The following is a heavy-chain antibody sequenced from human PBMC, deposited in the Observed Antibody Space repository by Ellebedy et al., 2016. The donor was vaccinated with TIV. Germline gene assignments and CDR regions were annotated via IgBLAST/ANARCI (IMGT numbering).Heavy chain of an antibody. J-gene: IGHJ4*02. Sequence: MPSETLSLTCTVSGASVISSYWTWIRQPPGKGLEWIGYIYNSVTTNYNPSLKPRVTISVDTSKNQFFLELTSVTADDPAVYYCAGPYRSRQDYWGQGMLVTVSS. CDR3: AGPYRSRQDY. D-gene: IGHD1-14*01. CDR1: GASVISSY. V-gene: IGHV4-59*02. CDR2: IYNSVTT.